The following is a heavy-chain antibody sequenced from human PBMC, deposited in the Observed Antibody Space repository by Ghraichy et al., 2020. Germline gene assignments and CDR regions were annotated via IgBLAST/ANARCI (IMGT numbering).Heavy chain of an antibody. Sequence: SETLSLTCTVSGGSIRSSSYYWGWIRQPPGKGLEWIGSIYYSGSTYYNPSLKSRVTISVDTSKNQFSLKLSSVTAADTAVYYCATNQMYYDILTGYFPFDYWGQGTLVTVSS. J-gene: IGHJ4*02. CDR1: GGSIRSSSYY. V-gene: IGHV4-39*01. CDR2: IYYSGST. D-gene: IGHD3-9*01. CDR3: ATNQMYYDILTGYFPFDY.